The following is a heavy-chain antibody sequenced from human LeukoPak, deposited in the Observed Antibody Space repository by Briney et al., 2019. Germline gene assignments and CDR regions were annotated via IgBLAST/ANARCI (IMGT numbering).Heavy chain of an antibody. J-gene: IGHJ6*03. CDR3: HIVVVPAAIRNYYYYYMDV. V-gene: IGHV1-69*13. D-gene: IGHD2-2*02. CDR2: IIPIFGTA. CDR1: GGTFSSYA. Sequence: ASVKVSCKASGGTFSSYAISWVRQAPGQGLEWMGGIIPIFGTANYAQKFQGRVTITADESTSTAYMELSSLRSEDTAVYYCHIVVVPAAIRNYYYYYMDVWGKGTTVTVSS.